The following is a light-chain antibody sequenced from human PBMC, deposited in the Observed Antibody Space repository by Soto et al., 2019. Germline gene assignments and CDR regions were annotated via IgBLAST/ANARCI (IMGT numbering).Light chain of an antibody. CDR1: QSVSSN. CDR3: QQYNSWPPKYT. J-gene: IGKJ2*01. V-gene: IGKV3-15*01. Sequence: EIVMTQSPATLSVSPGERATLSCRASQSVSSNLAWYQQKPGQAPRLLIYGASTRATGIPARFSGSGSGTEFTLTISVLPSEDSAVYYCQQYNSWPPKYTFGQGTKLEIK. CDR2: GAS.